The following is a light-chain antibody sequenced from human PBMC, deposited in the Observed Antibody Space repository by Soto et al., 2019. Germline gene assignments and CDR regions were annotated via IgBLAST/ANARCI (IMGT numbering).Light chain of an antibody. V-gene: IGKV3-15*01. CDR2: GAS. J-gene: IGKJ4*01. Sequence: EIVMTQSPAPLSVSPGERATLSCRASQSVSSNLAWYQQKPGQAPRLLIYGASTRATGIPARFSGSGSGTEFTLTISSLQSEDFAVYSCQQYNNWPPLTFGGGTKVDIK. CDR1: QSVSSN. CDR3: QQYNNWPPLT.